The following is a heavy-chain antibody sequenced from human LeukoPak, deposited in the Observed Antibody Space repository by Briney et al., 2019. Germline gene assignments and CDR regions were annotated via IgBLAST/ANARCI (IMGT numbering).Heavy chain of an antibody. Sequence: GGSLRLSCAASGFTFSDYYMSWIRQAPGKGLEWVSYISSSGSTIYYADSVKGRFTISRDNAKNSLYLQMNSLRAEDTAVYYCVRGAYYYDSSGYYYFDYWGQGTLVTASS. CDR3: VRGAYYYDSSGYYYFDY. CDR2: ISSSGSTI. CDR1: GFTFSDYY. V-gene: IGHV3-11*04. J-gene: IGHJ4*02. D-gene: IGHD3-22*01.